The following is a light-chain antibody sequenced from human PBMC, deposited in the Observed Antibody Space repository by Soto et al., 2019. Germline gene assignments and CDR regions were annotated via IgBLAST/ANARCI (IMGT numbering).Light chain of an antibody. V-gene: IGKV4-1*01. CDR3: QHYYSTPRE. CDR1: QSVLYSSNNKNY. CDR2: WAS. J-gene: IGKJ1*01. Sequence: DIVMTQSPDSLAVSLGERATINCKSSQSVLYSSNNKNYLALYQQKPGQPPKLLIYWASTRESGAPYRFSGSGSGAAFTVTISSLQAADVEVYYCQHYYSTPREFGQGTKVDIK.